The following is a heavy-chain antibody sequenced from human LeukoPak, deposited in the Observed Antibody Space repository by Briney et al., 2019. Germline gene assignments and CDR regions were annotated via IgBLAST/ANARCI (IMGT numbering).Heavy chain of an antibody. CDR3: AKHGTYYDFWSCQYYFDH. CDR2: ISGSGDST. V-gene: IGHV3-23*01. CDR1: GFTFSSHA. Sequence: GGSLRLSCAASGFTFSSHAVSWVRQAPGKGLEWVSGISGSGDSTNYADSVKGRFTISRDNSRNTLYLQMNSLRAEDTAVYYCAKHGTYYDFWSCQYYFDHWGQGTLVTVSS. J-gene: IGHJ4*02. D-gene: IGHD3-3*01.